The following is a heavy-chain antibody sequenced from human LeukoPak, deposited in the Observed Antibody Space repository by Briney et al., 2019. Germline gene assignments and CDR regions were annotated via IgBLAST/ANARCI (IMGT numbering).Heavy chain of an antibody. CDR1: GFIFSTYW. CDR3: VRGCGRASCPYFFDS. J-gene: IGHJ4*01. D-gene: IGHD2-2*01. Sequence: GGSLRLSCAASGFIFSTYWMSWVRQAPGKGVEGVAPIRQDGSETHYVGSVRGRFTISRDNAKNSLYLQVNSLRAEDTAVYYCVRGCGRASCPYFFDSWGHGSLVTVSS. V-gene: IGHV3-7*01. CDR2: IRQDGSET.